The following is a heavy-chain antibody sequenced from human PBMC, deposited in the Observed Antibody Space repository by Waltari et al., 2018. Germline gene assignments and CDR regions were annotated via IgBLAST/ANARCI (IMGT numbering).Heavy chain of an antibody. CDR3: ARQEIIVEVTGDGFDI. CDR1: GGSFSGYY. V-gene: IGHV4-34*01. J-gene: IGHJ3*02. Sequence: QVQLQQWGAGLLKPSETLSLTCAVYGGSFSGYYWSWIRQPPGKGLEWIAEISHSGTTNHNPSLKSRGTISLDTSKNQFSLKLGSVTAADTAVYYCARQEIIVEVTGDGFDIWGQGTMVTVSS. D-gene: IGHD2-21*02. CDR2: ISHSGTT.